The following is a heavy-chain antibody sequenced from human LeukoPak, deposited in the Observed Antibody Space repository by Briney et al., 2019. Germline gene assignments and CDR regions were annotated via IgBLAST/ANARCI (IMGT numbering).Heavy chain of an antibody. CDR2: ISSSSTTI. CDR1: GFTFRTYG. Sequence: GGSLRLSCAASGFTFRTYGMHWVRQAPGKGLEWVSYISSSSTTIYYADSVKGRFTISRDNAKNSLYLQMNSLRAEDTAVYYCARDPNYYGSGSFDYWGQGTLVTVSS. J-gene: IGHJ4*02. V-gene: IGHV3-48*04. D-gene: IGHD3-10*01. CDR3: ARDPNYYGSGSFDY.